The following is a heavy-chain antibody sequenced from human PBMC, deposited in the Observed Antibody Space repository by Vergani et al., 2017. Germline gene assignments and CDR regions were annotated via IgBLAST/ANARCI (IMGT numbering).Heavy chain of an antibody. J-gene: IGHJ4*02. Sequence: QLQLQESGPGLVKPSETLSLTCTVSGGSISSGGYYWSWIRQHPGKGLEWIGYIYYSGSTYYNPSLKSRVTISVDTSKNQFSLKLSSVTAADTAVYYCARGTIFGVVTPGYWGQGTLVTVSS. CDR2: IYYSGST. CDR3: ARGTIFGVVTPGY. V-gene: IGHV4-31*03. D-gene: IGHD3-3*01. CDR1: GGSISSGGYY.